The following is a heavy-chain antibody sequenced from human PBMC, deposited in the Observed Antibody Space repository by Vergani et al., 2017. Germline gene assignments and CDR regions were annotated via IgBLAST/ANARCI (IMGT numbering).Heavy chain of an antibody. CDR3: ARTRRQLLYLAANTLINDAFDI. V-gene: IGHV1-69*14. J-gene: IGHJ3*02. CDR2: IVPIFGTA. D-gene: IGHD2-2*02. Sequence: QVQLVQSGAEVKKPGSSVKVSCKASGGTFSSYAISWVRQAPGQGLEWMGRIVPIFGTANYAQKFQGRVTITADKSTSKAYMELSSLRSEDTAVYYCARTRRQLLYLAANTLINDAFDIWGQGTMVTVSS. CDR1: GGTFSSYA.